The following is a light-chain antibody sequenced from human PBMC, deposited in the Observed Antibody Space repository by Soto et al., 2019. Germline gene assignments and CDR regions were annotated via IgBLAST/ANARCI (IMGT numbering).Light chain of an antibody. CDR3: EQYNRSPRT. CDR2: GAS. CDR1: QRISSN. Sequence: EIVLTQSPASLSVSPGERATLSCRASQRISSNLAWYQQKPGQAPRLLIYGASTRATGIPARFSGSGSETEFTLTISRLEPEDFAVYYCEQYNRSPRTFGQGTKVEIK. J-gene: IGKJ1*01. V-gene: IGKV3D-15*01.